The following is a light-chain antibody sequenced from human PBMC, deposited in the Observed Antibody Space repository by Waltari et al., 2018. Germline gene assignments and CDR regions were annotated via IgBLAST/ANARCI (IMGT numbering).Light chain of an antibody. J-gene: IGKJ4*01. CDR1: QSINIW. CDR3: QQYDNYPLT. Sequence: DIHMTQTPVTLSASLGDSVSITCRASQSINIWLAWYQQKPGKAPQLLIYEASKLQTGVPSRFSGRGSGAEFTLTIASLQPDDVATYYCQQYDNYPLTFGGGTLLEIK. V-gene: IGKV1-5*03. CDR2: EAS.